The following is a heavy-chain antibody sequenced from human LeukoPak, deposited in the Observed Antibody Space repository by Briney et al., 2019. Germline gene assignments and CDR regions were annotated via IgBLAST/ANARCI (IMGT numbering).Heavy chain of an antibody. J-gene: IGHJ6*03. CDR1: GFTFGDYY. D-gene: IGHD2-2*01. CDR3: ATQTLGYCSSTSCPLNMDV. V-gene: IGHV3-11*04. CDR2: ISSSGSTI. Sequence: AGGSLRLSCAASGFTFGDYYMSWIRQAPGKGLEWVSYISSSGSTIYYADSVKGRFTISRDNAKNSLYLQMNSLRAEDTAVYYCATQTLGYCSSTSCPLNMDVWGKGTTVTVSS.